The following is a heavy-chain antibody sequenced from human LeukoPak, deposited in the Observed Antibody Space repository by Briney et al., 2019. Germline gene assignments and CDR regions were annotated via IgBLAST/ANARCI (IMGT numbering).Heavy chain of an antibody. Sequence: ASVKVSCKASGYTFTSYGISWVRQAPGQGLEWMGWTSAYNGNTNYAQKLQGRVTMTTDTSTSTAYMKLRSLRSDDTAVYYCARDGGDGYNPHFDYWGQGTLVTVSS. CDR1: GYTFTSYG. CDR3: ARDGGDGYNPHFDY. CDR2: TSAYNGNT. D-gene: IGHD5-24*01. J-gene: IGHJ4*02. V-gene: IGHV1-18*01.